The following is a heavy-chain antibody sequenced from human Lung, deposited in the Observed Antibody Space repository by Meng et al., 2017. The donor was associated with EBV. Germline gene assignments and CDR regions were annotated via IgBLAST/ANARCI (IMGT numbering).Heavy chain of an antibody. CDR3: ASFDHIPRRNYFDY. CDR1: GGSMSSGNYY. D-gene: IGHD2-21*01. Sequence: QGQLGESGPGLVEPSQTLSLTCTVSGGSMSSGNYYWSWIRQSPGKGLEWIGYIHHSGSAYYNPSLKSRVSISVDTSKNQFSLNLNSMTAADTAVYYCASFDHIPRRNYFDYWGQGTLVTVSS. J-gene: IGHJ4*02. V-gene: IGHV4-30-4*01. CDR2: IHHSGSA.